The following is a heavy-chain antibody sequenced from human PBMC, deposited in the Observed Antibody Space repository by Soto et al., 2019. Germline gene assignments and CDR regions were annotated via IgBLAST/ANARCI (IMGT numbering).Heavy chain of an antibody. V-gene: IGHV1-3*01. Sequence: ASVKVSWKASGYTFTSYAMHWVRQAPGQRLEWMGWINAGNGNTRYSQKFQGRITITRDSSASTAHMELSTLRSEDTAVYYCARGAENYYSHYYMAVWGKGTTVTVSS. CDR3: ARGAENYYSHYYMAV. CDR2: INAGNGNT. J-gene: IGHJ6*03. CDR1: GYTFTSYA.